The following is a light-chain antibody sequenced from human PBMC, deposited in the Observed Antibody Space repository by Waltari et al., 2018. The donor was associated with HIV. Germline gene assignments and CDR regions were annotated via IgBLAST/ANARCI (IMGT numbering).Light chain of an antibody. CDR1: TGTVTSDHH. V-gene: IGLV7-46*01. CDR3: LLSYGSVRL. J-gene: IGLJ3*02. CDR2: DAT. Sequence: QTVVTQEPSLTVSPGGTVTLTCGSTTGTVTSDHHPYWFQQKPGQAPRTLIYDATDKRSWTPARFSPSFLGGKAALTLTAAQPEDEADYYCLLSYGSVRLFGGGTRLTV.